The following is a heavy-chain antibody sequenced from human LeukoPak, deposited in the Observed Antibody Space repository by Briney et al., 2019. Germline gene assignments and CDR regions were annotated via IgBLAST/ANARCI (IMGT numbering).Heavy chain of an antibody. CDR3: ARRDTAMDAFDI. CDR2: IYYSGST. V-gene: IGHV4-59*08. D-gene: IGHD5-18*01. Sequence: PSETLSLTYTVSGGSISSHYWSWIRQPPGKGLEWIGYIYYSGSTNYNPSLKSRVTISVDTSKNQFPLKLSSVTAADTAVYYCARRDTAMDAFDIWGQGTMVTVSS. J-gene: IGHJ3*02. CDR1: GGSISSHY.